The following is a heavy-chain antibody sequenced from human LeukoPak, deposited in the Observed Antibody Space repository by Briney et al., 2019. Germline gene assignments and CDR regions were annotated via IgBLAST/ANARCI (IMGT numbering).Heavy chain of an antibody. D-gene: IGHD1-20*01. CDR2: IYYSGST. Sequence: SETLSLTCTVSSGSISSSSYYWGWIRQPPGRGLEWIASIYYSGSTYHNPSLKSRVTISVDTSKNQFSLRLSSVTAADTAVYYCARRGITGTTRFFDYWGQGILVTVSS. V-gene: IGHV4-39*07. CDR3: ARRGITGTTRFFDY. J-gene: IGHJ4*02. CDR1: SGSISSSSYY.